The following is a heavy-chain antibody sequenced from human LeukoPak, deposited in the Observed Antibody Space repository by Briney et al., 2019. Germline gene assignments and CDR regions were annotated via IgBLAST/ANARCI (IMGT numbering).Heavy chain of an antibody. CDR2: ISSSSSTI. CDR3: AKRDSGYDWTNFDY. D-gene: IGHD5-12*01. J-gene: IGHJ4*02. CDR1: GFTFSSYS. Sequence: GGSLRLSCAASGFTFSSYSMNWVRQAPGKGLEWVSYISSSSSTIYYADSVKGRFTISRDNSKNTLYLQMNSLRAEDTAVYYCAKRDSGYDWTNFDYWGQGTLVTVSS. V-gene: IGHV3-48*01.